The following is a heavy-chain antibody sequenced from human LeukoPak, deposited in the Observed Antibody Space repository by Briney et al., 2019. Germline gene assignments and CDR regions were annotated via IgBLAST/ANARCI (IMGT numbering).Heavy chain of an antibody. CDR3: ARPLSGYSSSLGY. Sequence: GGSLRLSCAASGFTFSSYWMHWVRQAPGKGLVWVSRVNSDGGSTTYGDSVKGRFTISRDNAKNTLYLQMNSLRAEDTAVYYCARPLSGYSSSLGYWGQGTLVTVSS. CDR2: VNSDGGST. J-gene: IGHJ4*02. D-gene: IGHD6-6*01. V-gene: IGHV3-74*01. CDR1: GFTFSSYW.